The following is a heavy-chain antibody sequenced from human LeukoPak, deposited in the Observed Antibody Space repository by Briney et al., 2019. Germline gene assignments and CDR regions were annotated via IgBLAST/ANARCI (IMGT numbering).Heavy chain of an antibody. D-gene: IGHD1-26*01. CDR1: GFTFDDYG. V-gene: IGHV3-20*04. CDR2: IIWNGGST. CDR3: ARVPQGVGASPAGAFDI. Sequence: LGGSLRLSCAASGFTFDDYGMSWVRQAPGKGLEWVSGIIWNGGSTGYAVSMKGRFTISRDNAKNSLYLQMSSLRAEDTALYYCARVPQGVGASPAGAFDIWGQGTMVTVSS. J-gene: IGHJ3*02.